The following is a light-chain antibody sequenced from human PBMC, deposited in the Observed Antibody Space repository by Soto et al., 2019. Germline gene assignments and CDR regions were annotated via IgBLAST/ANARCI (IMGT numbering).Light chain of an antibody. CDR3: QETYRIFFKIT. J-gene: IGKJ5*01. Sequence: DIQMTQSPSSLSVAVGDRVSIACRASQDIATYLNWYQQKPGKAPRLLIFCASTLQSGVPSRFSGSGSGTDFTLTISSLQPEDFATYYCQETYRIFFKITFGQGTRLEI. CDR1: QDIATY. CDR2: CAS. V-gene: IGKV1-39*01.